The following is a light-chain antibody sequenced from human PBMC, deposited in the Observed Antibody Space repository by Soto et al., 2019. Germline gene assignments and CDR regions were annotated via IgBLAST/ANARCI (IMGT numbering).Light chain of an antibody. CDR2: GAS. V-gene: IGKV1-39*01. Sequence: DIQMTQSPSSLSASVGDRVTITCRASQSISSYLNWYQHKPGKAPKLLIYGASNLHSGVPSRFSGSGSGTDFTLTISSLQPEEFTTYYCQQSYSTPYTFGQGTKLEIK. CDR3: QQSYSTPYT. CDR1: QSISSY. J-gene: IGKJ2*01.